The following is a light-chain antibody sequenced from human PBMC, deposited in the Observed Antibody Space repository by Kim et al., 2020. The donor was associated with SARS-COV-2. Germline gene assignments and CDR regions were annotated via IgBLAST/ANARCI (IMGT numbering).Light chain of an antibody. V-gene: IGKV1-39*01. Sequence: DIQMTQSPSSLSASVGDRVTITCRASQSISSYLNWYQQKPGKAPKLLIYAASSLQGGVPSRFSGSGSGTDFTLTISSLQPEDFATYYCQQSYSNPYTFGQGTKLEI. J-gene: IGKJ2*01. CDR3: QQSYSNPYT. CDR1: QSISSY. CDR2: AAS.